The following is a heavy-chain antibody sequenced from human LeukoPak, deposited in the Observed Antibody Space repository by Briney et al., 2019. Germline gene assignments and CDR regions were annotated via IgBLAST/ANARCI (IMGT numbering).Heavy chain of an antibody. V-gene: IGHV1-69*06. D-gene: IGHD1-1*01. CDR3: ARGGTGRPDFDY. CDR1: GGTFSSYA. Sequence: SVKVSCKASGGTFSSYAISWVRQAPGQGLEWMGGIIPIFGTANYAQKFQGRVTITADKSTSTAYMELSSLRSEDTAVYYCARGGTGRPDFDYWGQGTLVAVSS. CDR2: IIPIFGTA. J-gene: IGHJ4*02.